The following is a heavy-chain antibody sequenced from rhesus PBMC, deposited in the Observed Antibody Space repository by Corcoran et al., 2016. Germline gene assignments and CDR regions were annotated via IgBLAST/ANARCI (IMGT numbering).Heavy chain of an antibody. CDR1: GGSISGNY. D-gene: IGHD1-44*02. J-gene: IGHJ4*01. Sequence: QVQLQESGPGLVKPSETLSLTCAVSGGSISGNYWGWIRQPPGKGLEWIGRIYGTTGPTNSHPSLASRVTISIDTSKNQISLKLGSVTAADTAVYYCARGSGASGLDYWGQGHLVTVSS. V-gene: IGHV4-147*01. CDR2: IYGTTGPT. CDR3: ARGSGASGLDY.